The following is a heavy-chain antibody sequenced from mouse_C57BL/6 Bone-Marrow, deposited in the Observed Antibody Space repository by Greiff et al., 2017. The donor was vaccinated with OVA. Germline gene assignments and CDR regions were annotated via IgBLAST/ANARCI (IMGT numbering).Heavy chain of an antibody. CDR3: AREDAMDY. V-gene: IGHV1-50*01. J-gene: IGHJ4*01. CDR1: GYTFTSYW. Sequence: QVQLQQPGAELVKPGASVKLSCKASGYTFTSYWMQWVKQRPGQGLEWIGEIDPSDSYTNYNQKFKGKATLTVETSSSTAYMQLSSLTSEDSAVYYCAREDAMDYWGQGTSVTVSS. CDR2: IDPSDSYT.